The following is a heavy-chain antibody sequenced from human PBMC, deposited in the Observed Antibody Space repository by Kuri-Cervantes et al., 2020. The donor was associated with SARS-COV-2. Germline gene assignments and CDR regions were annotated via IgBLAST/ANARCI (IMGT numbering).Heavy chain of an antibody. CDR3: AKGHHSGAWRTDS. J-gene: IGHJ4*02. Sequence: ASVKVSCKASGYTFTSYGISWVRQAPGQGLEWLGWINAGNDDTQSSQKFQGRVTITRDTSADTAYMELSNLRSEDTAIYYCAKGHHSGAWRTDSWGQGTLVTVSS. D-gene: IGHD3-10*01. CDR2: INAGNDDT. V-gene: IGHV1-18*04. CDR1: GYTFTSYG.